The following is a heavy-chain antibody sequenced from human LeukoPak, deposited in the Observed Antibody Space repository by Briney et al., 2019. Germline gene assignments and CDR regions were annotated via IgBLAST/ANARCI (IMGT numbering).Heavy chain of an antibody. CDR2: IYYSGST. CDR3: ARHSPVGIFYFDY. D-gene: IGHD1-26*01. V-gene: IGHV4-38-2*02. CDR1: GYSISSGYY. J-gene: IGHJ4*02. Sequence: RSSETPSLTCTVSGYSISSGYYWGWIRQPPGKGLEWIGSIYYSGSTYYNPSLKSRVTISVDTSKNQFSLKLSSVTAADTAVYYCARHSPVGIFYFDYWGQGTLVTVSS.